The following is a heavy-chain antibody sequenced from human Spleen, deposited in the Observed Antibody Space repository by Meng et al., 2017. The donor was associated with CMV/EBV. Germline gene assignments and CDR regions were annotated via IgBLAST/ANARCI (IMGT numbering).Heavy chain of an antibody. CDR1: GGSFSGYY. CDR2: INHSGST. Sequence: SETLSLTCAVYGGSFSGYYWTWIRQPPGKGLEWIGEINHSGSTNYNPSLKSRVTILVDPSKNQFSLKLSSVTAADTAVYYCAKEEDYGGNSLDYWGQGTLVTVSS. J-gene: IGHJ4*02. V-gene: IGHV4-34*01. D-gene: IGHD4-23*01. CDR3: AKEEDYGGNSLDY.